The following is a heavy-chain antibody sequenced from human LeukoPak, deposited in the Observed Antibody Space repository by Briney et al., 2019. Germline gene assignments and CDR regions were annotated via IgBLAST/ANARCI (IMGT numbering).Heavy chain of an antibody. CDR2: INPSGGST. D-gene: IGHD6-19*01. CDR1: GYTFTSYY. Sequence: GASVKVSCKASGYTFTSYYMHWVRQAPGQGLEWMGIINPSGGSTSYAQKFQGRVTMTRDTSTSTVYMELSSLRSEDTAVYYCASEAGTTDYYYYGMDVWGQGTTVTVSS. CDR3: ASEAGTTDYYYYGMDV. V-gene: IGHV1-46*01. J-gene: IGHJ6*02.